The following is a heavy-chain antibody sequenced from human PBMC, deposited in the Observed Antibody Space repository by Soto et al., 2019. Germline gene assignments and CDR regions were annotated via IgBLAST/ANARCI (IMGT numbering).Heavy chain of an antibody. CDR1: GGTFSSYA. Sequence: QVQLVQSGAEVKRPGSSVKVSCKASGGTFSSYAISWVRQAPGQGLEWMGGIIPVFGTGIYAQKLQGRVTITADKSTNTADMELSHLRYEETDFYLCVRGSGTGGYTYCLEYWGQGTVVTVSS. CDR3: VRGSGTGGYTYCLEY. J-gene: IGHJ4*02. V-gene: IGHV1-69*06. CDR2: IIPVFGTG. D-gene: IGHD5-18*01.